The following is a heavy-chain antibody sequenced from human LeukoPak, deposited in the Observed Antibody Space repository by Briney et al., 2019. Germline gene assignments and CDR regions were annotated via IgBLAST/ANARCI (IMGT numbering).Heavy chain of an antibody. J-gene: IGHJ6*02. Sequence: GGSLRLSCAASGFTFSSYWMSWVRQAPGRGLEWVANIKQDGSEKYYVDSVKGRFTISRDNAKNSLYLQMNSLRAEDTAVYYCARAGYCSSTSPSCHYGMDVWGQGTTVTVSS. V-gene: IGHV3-7*03. CDR1: GFTFSSYW. D-gene: IGHD2-2*01. CDR2: IKQDGSEK. CDR3: ARAGYCSSTSPSCHYGMDV.